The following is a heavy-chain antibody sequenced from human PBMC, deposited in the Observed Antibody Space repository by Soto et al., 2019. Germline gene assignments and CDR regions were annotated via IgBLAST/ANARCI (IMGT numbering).Heavy chain of an antibody. Sequence: GGSLRLSCAASGFTFSDRYMDWVRQAPGKGLEWVGRSRNKANSYTTEYAAAVKGRFTISRGELKSSLYLQMESLKTEDTAVYYCVRGYNGFDRWGQGTLVTVSS. J-gene: IGHJ4*02. CDR2: SRNKANSYTT. D-gene: IGHD2-2*02. V-gene: IGHV3-72*01. CDR3: VRGYNGFDR. CDR1: GFTFSDRY.